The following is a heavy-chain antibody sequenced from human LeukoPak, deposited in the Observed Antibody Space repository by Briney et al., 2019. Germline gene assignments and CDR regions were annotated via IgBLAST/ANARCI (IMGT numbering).Heavy chain of an antibody. J-gene: IGHJ4*02. CDR2: IKQDGSEK. CDR1: GFTFSSYW. V-gene: IGHV3-7*01. Sequence: GRSLRLSCAASGFTFSSYWMSWVRQAPGKGLEWVANIKQDGSEKYYVDSVKGRFTISRDNAKNSLYLQMNSLRAEDTAVYYCAREPKYYYDSSGLAFDYWGQGTLVTVSS. D-gene: IGHD3-22*01. CDR3: AREPKYYYDSSGLAFDY.